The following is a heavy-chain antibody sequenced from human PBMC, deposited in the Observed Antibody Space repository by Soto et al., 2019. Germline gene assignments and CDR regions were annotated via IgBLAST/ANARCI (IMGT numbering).Heavy chain of an antibody. D-gene: IGHD6-13*01. Sequence: QVQLVQSGAEVKKPGSSVKVSCKASGGTFSSYAISWVRQAPGQGLEWMGGIIPIFGTANYAQKFQGRVTISADESTSTDYMELSSLRSEDTDVYYCARVVAAAGQGDYWGHGPLVTVSA. CDR3: ARVVAAAGQGDY. CDR1: GGTFSSYA. CDR2: IIPIFGTA. J-gene: IGHJ4*01. V-gene: IGHV1-69*01.